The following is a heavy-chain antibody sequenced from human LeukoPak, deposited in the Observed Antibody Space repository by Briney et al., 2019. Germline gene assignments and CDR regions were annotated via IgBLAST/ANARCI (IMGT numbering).Heavy chain of an antibody. Sequence: SETLSLTCAVSGGSISSNDYYWSWIRQPPGKGLEWIGYIYYSGSTNYNPSLKSRVTISVDTSKNQFSLKLSSVTAADTAVYYCAREGLRYFDWLGIDYWGQGTLVTVSS. D-gene: IGHD3-9*01. J-gene: IGHJ4*02. V-gene: IGHV4-61*08. CDR3: AREGLRYFDWLGIDY. CDR1: GGSISSNDYY. CDR2: IYYSGST.